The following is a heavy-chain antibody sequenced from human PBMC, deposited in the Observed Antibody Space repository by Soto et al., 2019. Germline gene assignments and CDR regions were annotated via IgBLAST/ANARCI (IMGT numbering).Heavy chain of an antibody. Sequence: GASVKVSCKASGYTFTTSTMHWVRQAPGQRLEWMGWVSAGNGDTKYSQRFQGRVTVTWDTSATTAYMELSSLTSEDTAVYYCARGDLPASEYYYYGMDVWGQGTTVTVSS. V-gene: IGHV1-3*01. CDR3: ARGDLPASEYYYYGMDV. CDR2: VSAGNGDT. CDR1: GYTFTTST. D-gene: IGHD2-2*01. J-gene: IGHJ6*02.